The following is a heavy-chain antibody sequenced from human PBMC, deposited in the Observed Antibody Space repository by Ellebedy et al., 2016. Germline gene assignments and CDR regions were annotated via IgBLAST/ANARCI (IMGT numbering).Heavy chain of an antibody. CDR2: ISSSSSYI. J-gene: IGHJ6*02. D-gene: IGHD6-13*01. CDR3: ARWRPMGAAAGTSYYYGMDV. Sequence: GESLKISCAASGFTFSSYSMNWVRQAPGKGLEWVSSISSSSSYIYYADSVKGRFTISRDNAKNSLYLQMNSLRAEDTAVYYCARWRPMGAAAGTSYYYGMDVWGQGTTVTVSS. CDR1: GFTFSSYS. V-gene: IGHV3-21*01.